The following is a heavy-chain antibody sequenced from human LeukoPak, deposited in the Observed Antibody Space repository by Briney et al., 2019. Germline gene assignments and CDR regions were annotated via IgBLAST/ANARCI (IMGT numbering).Heavy chain of an antibody. Sequence: GRSLRLSCAASGFTFSSYAMHWVRQAPGEGLEWVAVISYDGSNKYYADSVKGRFTISRDNSKNTLYLQMNSLRAEDTAVYYCARDLGCSGGSCLGPDYWGQGTLVTVSS. D-gene: IGHD2-15*01. J-gene: IGHJ4*02. CDR2: ISYDGSNK. CDR1: GFTFSSYA. CDR3: ARDLGCSGGSCLGPDY. V-gene: IGHV3-30-3*01.